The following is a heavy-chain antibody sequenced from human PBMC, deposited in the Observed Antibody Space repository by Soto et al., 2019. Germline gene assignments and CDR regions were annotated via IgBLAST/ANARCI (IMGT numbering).Heavy chain of an antibody. CDR1: GFTVSSNY. CDR2: IYSGGST. CDR3: VREGYCSSTSCYAPGNYYYGMDV. D-gene: IGHD2-2*01. Sequence: GGSLRLSCAASGFTVSSNYMSWVRQAPGKGLEWVSVIYSGGSTYYADSVKGRFTISRDNSKNTLYLQMNSLRAEDTAVYYCVREGYCSSTSCYAPGNYYYGMDVWGQGTTVTVSS. V-gene: IGHV3-53*01. J-gene: IGHJ6*02.